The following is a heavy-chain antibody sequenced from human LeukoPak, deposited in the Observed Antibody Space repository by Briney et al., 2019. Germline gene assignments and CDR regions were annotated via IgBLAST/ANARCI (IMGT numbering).Heavy chain of an antibody. J-gene: IGHJ4*02. CDR2: ISSSSSTI. Sequence: GGSLRLSCAASGFTFSSYGMSWVRQAPGKGLEWVSYISSSSSTIYYADSVKGRFTISRDNAKNSLYLQMNSLRAEDTAVYYCARDVSRIVGATREGYWGQGTLVTVSS. CDR1: GFTFSSYG. V-gene: IGHV3-48*01. CDR3: ARDVSRIVGATREGY. D-gene: IGHD1-26*01.